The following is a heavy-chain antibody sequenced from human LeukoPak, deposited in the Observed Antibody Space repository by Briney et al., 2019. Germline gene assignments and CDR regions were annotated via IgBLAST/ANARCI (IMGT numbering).Heavy chain of an antibody. J-gene: IGHJ4*02. CDR2: IYNRGST. Sequence: SETLSLTCTVSGGSISTYNWSWIRQPPGKGLEWIWYIYNRGSTNYNPSLKSRVTISVNTSNNQFSLNLTSLAAADTAVYYGAKGGKGFPLGLRFDSWGQGTLVSVSS. D-gene: IGHD2-21*01. CDR3: AKGGKGFPLGLRFDS. CDR1: GGSISTYN. V-gene: IGHV4-59*01.